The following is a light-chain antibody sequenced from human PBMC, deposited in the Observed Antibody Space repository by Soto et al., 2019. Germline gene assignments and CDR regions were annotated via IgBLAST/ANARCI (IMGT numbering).Light chain of an antibody. J-gene: IGKJ2*01. Sequence: EVVLTQSPATLSLSPGERVTLSCRASHSVGTFLAWYQQQPGQAPRLLIYDASNRASGIPARFSGSGSGTDFTLTISSLEPEDFAVYYCQQRSNFMYTFGQGTKLELK. CDR1: HSVGTF. CDR3: QQRSNFMYT. CDR2: DAS. V-gene: IGKV3-11*01.